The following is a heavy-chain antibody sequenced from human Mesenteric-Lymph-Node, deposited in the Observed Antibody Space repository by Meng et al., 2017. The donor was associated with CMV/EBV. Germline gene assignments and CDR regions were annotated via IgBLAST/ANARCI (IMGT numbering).Heavy chain of an antibody. CDR1: GFTFSTSW. D-gene: IGHD2-2*01. J-gene: IGHJ6*02. CDR2: IKQDGSEK. Sequence: RFTFSTFGFTFSTSWMSWVRQAPGKGLEWVANIKQDGSEKYYVDSVKGRFTISRDNAKNSLYLQMNSLRAEDTAVYYCAREVVVVPAAGYYYYYGMDVWGQGTTVTVSS. CDR3: AREVVVVPAAGYYYYYGMDV. V-gene: IGHV3-7*01.